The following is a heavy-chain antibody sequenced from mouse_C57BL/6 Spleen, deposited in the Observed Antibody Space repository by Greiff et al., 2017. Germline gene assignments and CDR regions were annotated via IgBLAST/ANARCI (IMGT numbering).Heavy chain of an antibody. V-gene: IGHV14-1*01. CDR1: GFNIKDYY. Sequence: VQLQQSGAELVRPGASVKLSCTASGFNIKDYYMHWVKQRPEQGLEWIGRIDPEDGATEYAPKFQGKDTMTADTSSNTASLQLSSLTSEDTAVYYCTTEGDESSYYFDYWGQGTTLTVSS. CDR2: IDPEDGAT. CDR3: TTEGDESSYYFDY. J-gene: IGHJ2*01. D-gene: IGHD3-3*01.